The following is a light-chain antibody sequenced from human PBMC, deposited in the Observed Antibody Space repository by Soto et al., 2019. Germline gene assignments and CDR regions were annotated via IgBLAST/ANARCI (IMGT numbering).Light chain of an antibody. CDR3: QQSYRTPT. CDR2: AAS. J-gene: IGKJ2*01. CDR1: QSISSY. Sequence: DIQMTQSPSSLSASVGDRVTITCRASQSISSYLNWYQQKPGRAPKLLIYAASTLQSGVPSRFSGSVSGADVTLTISSLHTEDFATYDCQQSYRTPTFGQGTKLEIK. V-gene: IGKV1-39*01.